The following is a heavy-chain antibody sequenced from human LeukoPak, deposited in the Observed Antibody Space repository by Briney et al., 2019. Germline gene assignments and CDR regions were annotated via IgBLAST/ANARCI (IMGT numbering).Heavy chain of an antibody. CDR3: APNSGYSSGWFIG. D-gene: IGHD6-19*01. V-gene: IGHV1-2*02. CDR2: VNPNSGGR. CDR1: GYTFTAKY. J-gene: IGHJ4*02. Sequence: ASVKVSCKASGYTFTAKYLHWVRQARGQGLEWMGWVNPNSGGRTYAQKFQGRVAMTSDTSINTAYMELETLTSDDTAVYYCAPNSGYSSGWFIGWGQGTLVIVSS.